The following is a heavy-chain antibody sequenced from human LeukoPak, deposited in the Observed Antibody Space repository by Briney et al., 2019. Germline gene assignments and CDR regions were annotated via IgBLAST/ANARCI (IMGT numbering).Heavy chain of an antibody. J-gene: IGHJ5*02. CDR2: IYYSGST. D-gene: IGHD4-11*01. Sequence: SETLSLTCTVSGGSISSGGYYWSWIRQHPGKGLEWIGYIYYSGSTYYNPSLKSRVTISVDTSKNQFSLKLSPVTAADTAVYYCARMVDDYSKGYNWFDPWGQGTLVTVSS. CDR1: GGSISSGGYY. CDR3: ARMVDDYSKGYNWFDP. V-gene: IGHV4-31*03.